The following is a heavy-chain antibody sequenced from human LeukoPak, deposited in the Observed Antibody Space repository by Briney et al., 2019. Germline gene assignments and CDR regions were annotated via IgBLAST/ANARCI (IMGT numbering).Heavy chain of an antibody. CDR3: AKELRGYSYGLRNNWFDP. Sequence: GGSLRLSCAASGFTFSSYGMHWVRQTPGKGLEWVAVISYDGSNKYYADSVKGRFTISRDNSKNTLYLQMNSLRAEDTAVYYCAKELRGYSYGLRNNWFDPWGQGTPVTVSS. D-gene: IGHD5-18*01. J-gene: IGHJ5*02. CDR2: ISYDGSNK. CDR1: GFTFSSYG. V-gene: IGHV3-30*18.